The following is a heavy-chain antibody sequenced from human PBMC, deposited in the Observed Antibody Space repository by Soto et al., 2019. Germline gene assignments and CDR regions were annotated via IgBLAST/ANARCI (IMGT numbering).Heavy chain of an antibody. CDR3: ASYNWNTDY. V-gene: IGHV4-39*01. CDR1: GGSISTSSYY. CDR2: IYYSGST. D-gene: IGHD1-1*01. Sequence: SETLSLTCTVSGGSISTSSYYWGWIRQPPGKGLEWIGSIYYSGSTYYNPSLKSRVTISLDMSKNQFSLRLSSVTAADTAVYYCASYNWNTDYWGQGTLVTVSS. J-gene: IGHJ4*02.